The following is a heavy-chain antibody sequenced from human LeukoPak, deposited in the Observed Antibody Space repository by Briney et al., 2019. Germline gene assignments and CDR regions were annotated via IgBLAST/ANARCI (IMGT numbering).Heavy chain of an antibody. CDR3: ARGPAGYPLSYYYYMDV. V-gene: IGHV4-59*01. CDR2: IYYSGST. J-gene: IGHJ6*03. CDR1: GGSISSYY. D-gene: IGHD1-1*01. Sequence: PSETLSLTCTVSGGSISSYYWSWIQQPPGKGLEWIGYIYYSGSTNYNPSLKSRVTISVDTSKNQFSLKLSSVTAADTAVYYCARGPAGYPLSYYYYMDVWGKGTTVTVSS.